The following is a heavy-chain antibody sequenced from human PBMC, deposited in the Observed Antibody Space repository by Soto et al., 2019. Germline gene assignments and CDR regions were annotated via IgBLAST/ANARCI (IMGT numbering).Heavy chain of an antibody. J-gene: IGHJ6*02. Sequence: SETLSLTCTVSGGSISSGGYYWSWIRQHPGKGLEWIGYIYYSGSTYYNPSLKSRVTISVDTSKNQFSLKLSSVTAADTAVYYCARVTAGTTRGFFFLDDYYYGMDVWGQGTTVTVSS. D-gene: IGHD1-7*01. CDR2: IYYSGST. CDR3: ARVTAGTTRGFFFLDDYYYGMDV. V-gene: IGHV4-31*03. CDR1: GGSISSGGYY.